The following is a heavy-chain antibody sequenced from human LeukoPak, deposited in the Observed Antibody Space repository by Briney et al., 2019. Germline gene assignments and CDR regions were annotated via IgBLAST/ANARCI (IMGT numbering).Heavy chain of an antibody. J-gene: IGHJ4*02. CDR3: ARVPTVTFFDY. V-gene: IGHV4-39*01. CDR1: GGSISSSSYY. D-gene: IGHD4-17*01. Sequence: PSETLSLTCTVSGGSISSSSYYWGWIRQPPGKGLERIGSLYYSGSTYYNPSLKSRVTISVDTSKNQFSLKLSSVTAADTAVYYCARVPTVTFFDYWGQGTLVTVSS. CDR2: LYYSGST.